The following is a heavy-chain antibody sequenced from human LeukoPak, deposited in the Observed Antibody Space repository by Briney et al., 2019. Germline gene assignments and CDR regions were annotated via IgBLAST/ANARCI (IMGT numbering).Heavy chain of an antibody. CDR3: AEIAGGAYFDY. Sequence: PGGSLRLSCAASGFTVSNNYMAWVRQAPGKGLEWVSVIYSGGNTYYPDSVKGRFTISRDNSKNTVYLQMNSLRAEDTAVYYCAEIAGGAYFDYLGQGTLVTVSS. CDR1: GFTVSNNY. CDR2: IYSGGNT. V-gene: IGHV3-66*01. J-gene: IGHJ4*02. D-gene: IGHD2-21*01.